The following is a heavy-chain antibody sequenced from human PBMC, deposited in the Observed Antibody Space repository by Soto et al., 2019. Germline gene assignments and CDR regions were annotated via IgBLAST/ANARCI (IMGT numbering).Heavy chain of an antibody. D-gene: IGHD6-6*01. V-gene: IGHV4-31*03. Sequence: QVQLQESGPGLVKPSQTLSLTCTVSGGSISSGGYFWSWIRQHPGKGQEWIGFIYYSGSTYYNPSLKSRVTISVDTSKTQFSLKLSSVTAADTAVYYCAREGAAPYYYYGMDVWGQGTTVTVSS. J-gene: IGHJ6*02. CDR2: IYYSGST. CDR3: AREGAAPYYYYGMDV. CDR1: GGSISSGGYF.